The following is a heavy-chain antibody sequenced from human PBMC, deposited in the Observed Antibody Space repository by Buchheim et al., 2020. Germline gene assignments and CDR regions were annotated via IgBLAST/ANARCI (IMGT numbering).Heavy chain of an antibody. D-gene: IGHD5-18*01. Sequence: QVQLQESGPGLVKPSQTLSLTLTVYGCSISSGGYYWSWIRQHLGKGLEWIGYIYYSGSTSATPSLKSRVTISVDTSKHKFSLKLSSVTAADTAVYYCARDQVVGYSYGYDYWGQGT. V-gene: IGHV4-31*02. CDR3: ARDQVVGYSYGYDY. J-gene: IGHJ4*02. CDR1: GCSISSGGYY. CDR2: IYYSGST.